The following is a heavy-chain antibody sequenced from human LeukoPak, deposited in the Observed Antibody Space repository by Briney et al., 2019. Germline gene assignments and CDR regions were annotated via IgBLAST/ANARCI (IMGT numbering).Heavy chain of an antibody. CDR1: GFPFSSYA. Sequence: PGGSLTLSCAASGFPFSSYAMSCARQAPGKGLEWVSAISGSGGSTYYPDSVKGRFTISRDNSKNTLYLQMNSLSAEDTAVYYCAKSPRPTYPLYYCGQETLVTVSS. CDR3: AKSPRPTYPLYY. D-gene: IGHD3-16*01. J-gene: IGHJ4*02. CDR2: ISGSGGST. V-gene: IGHV3-23*01.